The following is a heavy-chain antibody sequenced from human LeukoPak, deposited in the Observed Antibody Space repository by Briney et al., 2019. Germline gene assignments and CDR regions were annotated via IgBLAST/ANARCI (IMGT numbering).Heavy chain of an antibody. Sequence: ASVKVSCKASGYTFTSYGISWVRQAPGQGLEWMGWISAYNGNTNYAQKLQGRVTMTTDTSTSTAYMELRSLRSDDTAVYYCARDAYCSSASCYGDYWGQGTLVTVSS. D-gene: IGHD2-2*01. J-gene: IGHJ4*02. CDR3: ARDAYCSSASCYGDY. CDR2: ISAYNGNT. V-gene: IGHV1-18*01. CDR1: GYTFTSYG.